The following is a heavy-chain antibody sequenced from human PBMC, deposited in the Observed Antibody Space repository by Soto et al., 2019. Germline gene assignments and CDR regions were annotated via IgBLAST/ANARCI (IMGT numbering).Heavy chain of an antibody. J-gene: IGHJ5*02. CDR1: GGSISSSSYY. Sequence: SETLSLTCTVSGGSISSSSYYWGWIRQPPGKGLEWIGNIYYSGSTYYNPSLKSRVTISVDTSKNQFSLKLRSVTAADTAVYYCATLPPRIVVSLLPIPTWGQGILVTVSS. V-gene: IGHV4-39*07. CDR3: ATLPPRIVVSLLPIPT. CDR2: IYYSGST. D-gene: IGHD2-21*01.